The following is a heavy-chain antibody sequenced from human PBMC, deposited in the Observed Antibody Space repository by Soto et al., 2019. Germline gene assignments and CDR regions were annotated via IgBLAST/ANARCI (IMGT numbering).Heavy chain of an antibody. CDR3: ARDTDYGGSSHQLYYYYYGMDV. V-gene: IGHV1-2*02. CDR1: GYTFTGYY. D-gene: IGHD4-17*01. J-gene: IGHJ6*02. CDR2: INPNSGGT. Sequence: ASVKVSCKASGYTFTGYYMHWVRQAPGQGLEWMGWINPNSGGTNYAQKFQGRVTMTRDTSISTAYMELSRLRSDDTAVYYCARDTDYGGSSHQLYYYYYGMDVWGQGTTVTVSS.